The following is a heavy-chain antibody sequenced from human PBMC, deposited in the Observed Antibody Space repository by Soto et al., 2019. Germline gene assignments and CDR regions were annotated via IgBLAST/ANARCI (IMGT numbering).Heavy chain of an antibody. CDR2: IIPIFGTA. Sequence: QVQLVQSGAEVKKPGSSVKVSCKASGGTFSSYAISWVRQAPGQGLKWMGGIIPIFGTANYAQKFQGRVTITADESTSTAYMELSSLRSEDTAVYYCARVDVGYCSGGSCYSGAVDYWGQGTLVTVSS. D-gene: IGHD2-15*01. CDR1: GGTFSSYA. CDR3: ARVDVGYCSGGSCYSGAVDY. V-gene: IGHV1-69*01. J-gene: IGHJ4*02.